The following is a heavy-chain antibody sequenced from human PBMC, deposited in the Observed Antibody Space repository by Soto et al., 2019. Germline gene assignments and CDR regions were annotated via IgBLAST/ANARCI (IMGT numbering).Heavy chain of an antibody. D-gene: IGHD1-26*01. V-gene: IGHV4-34*01. CDR1: GESFSGHY. Sequence: SETLSLTCAVYGESFSGHYWSWIRQSPGKGLEWIGEINYSGRTNYNPSLKSRVTISVDTSKNQVSLNLGSVTAADTAVYYCARGGRGSYFDYWGQGTLVTVSS. CDR3: ARGGRGSYFDY. CDR2: INYSGRT. J-gene: IGHJ4*02.